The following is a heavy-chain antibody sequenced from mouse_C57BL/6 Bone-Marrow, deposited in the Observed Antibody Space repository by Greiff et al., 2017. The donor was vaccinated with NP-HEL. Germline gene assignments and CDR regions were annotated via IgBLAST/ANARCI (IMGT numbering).Heavy chain of an antibody. V-gene: IGHV1-19*01. J-gene: IGHJ2*01. CDR2: INPYNGGT. D-gene: IGHD2-3*01. Sequence: EVKVVESGPVLVKPGASVKMSCKASGYTFTDYYMNWVKQSHGKSLEWIGVINPYNGGTSYNQKFKGKATLTVDKSSSTAYMELNSLTSEDSAVYYCARDGHGYWGQGTTLTVSS. CDR3: ARDGHGY. CDR1: GYTFTDYY.